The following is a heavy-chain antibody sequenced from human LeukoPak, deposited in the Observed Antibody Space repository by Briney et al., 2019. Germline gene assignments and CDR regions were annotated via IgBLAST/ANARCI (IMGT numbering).Heavy chain of an antibody. D-gene: IGHD1-26*01. CDR3: AKQSGSSSLFDY. J-gene: IGHJ4*02. V-gene: IGHV1-8*03. CDR1: GYTFINYD. CDR2: MNPNSGNT. Sequence: ASVKVSCKASGYTFINYDINWVRQATGQGLEWMGWMNPNSGNTGYAQKFQGRVTITRNTSISTAYMELSRLRSDDTALYYCAKQSGSSSLFDYWGQGTLVTVSS.